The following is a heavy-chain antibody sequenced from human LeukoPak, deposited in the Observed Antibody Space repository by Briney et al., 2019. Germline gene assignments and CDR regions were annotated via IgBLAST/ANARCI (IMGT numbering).Heavy chain of an antibody. Sequence: PGGSLRLSCAASGLTGSHNYVSWVRQAPGKGLEWVSAIHTSGDTCYADSVKGRFTISRDTSKNTLYLQINSLRVEDTAVYYCIVFGDPNHWGQGTLVTVSS. D-gene: IGHD4-17*01. V-gene: IGHV3-53*01. CDR1: GLTGSHNY. CDR2: IHTSGDT. J-gene: IGHJ5*02. CDR3: IVFGDPNH.